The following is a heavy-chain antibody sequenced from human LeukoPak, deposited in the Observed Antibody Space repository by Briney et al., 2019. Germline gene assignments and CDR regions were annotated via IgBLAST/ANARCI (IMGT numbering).Heavy chain of an antibody. D-gene: IGHD1-26*01. CDR1: GGSISRSGYC. CDR2: FYYGGTT. V-gene: IGHV4-39*01. CDR3: VRHPHSGSYYGVSWYFDL. Sequence: SETLSLTCTVSGGSISRSGYCWGWIRQSPGKGLEWIGSFYYGGTTYYNPSLRSRVTISIDTSKNQFSLKLSPVTAADTTVYYCVRHPHSGSYYGVSWYFDLWGRGTLVTVSS. J-gene: IGHJ2*01.